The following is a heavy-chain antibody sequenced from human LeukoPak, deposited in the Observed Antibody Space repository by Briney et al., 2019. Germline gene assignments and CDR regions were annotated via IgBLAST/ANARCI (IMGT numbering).Heavy chain of an antibody. Sequence: SETLSLTCTVSGGSISSYYWSWIRQPPGKGLEWIGYIYYSGSTNYNPSLKSRVTISVDASKNQFSLKLSSVTAADTAVYYCARGPTVLYYYYGMDVWGQGTTVTVSS. D-gene: IGHD4-11*01. J-gene: IGHJ6*02. V-gene: IGHV4-59*01. CDR3: ARGPTVLYYYYGMDV. CDR1: GGSISSYY. CDR2: IYYSGST.